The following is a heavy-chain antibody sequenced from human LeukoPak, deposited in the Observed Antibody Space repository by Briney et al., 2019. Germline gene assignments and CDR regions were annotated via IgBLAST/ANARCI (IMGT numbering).Heavy chain of an antibody. CDR3: ARAPSPRARPDGCFDY. CDR2: INPNSGGT. CDR1: GYTFTGYY. J-gene: IGHJ4*02. D-gene: IGHD6-6*01. Sequence: ASVKVSCKASGYTFTGYYMHWVRQAPGQGLEWMGWINPNSGGTNYAQKFQGRVAMTRDTSISTAYMELSRLRSDDTAVYYCARAPSPRARPDGCFDYWGQGTLVTVSS. V-gene: IGHV1-2*02.